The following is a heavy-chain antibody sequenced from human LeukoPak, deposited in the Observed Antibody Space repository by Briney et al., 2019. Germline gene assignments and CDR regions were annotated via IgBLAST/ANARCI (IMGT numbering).Heavy chain of an antibody. J-gene: IGHJ4*02. CDR1: GGSISSNNYY. D-gene: IGHD3-22*01. CDR3: ARPHYYDASGPFEY. V-gene: IGHV4-39*01. CDR2: IHYSGAT. Sequence: SETLSLTCTVSGGSISSNNYYWSWIRQPPGKGLEWIGSIHYSGATYYNPSLRSRVTIYVDTSKNQFSLKLTSVTAADTAVYYCARPHYYDASGPFEYWGQGTQVTVFS.